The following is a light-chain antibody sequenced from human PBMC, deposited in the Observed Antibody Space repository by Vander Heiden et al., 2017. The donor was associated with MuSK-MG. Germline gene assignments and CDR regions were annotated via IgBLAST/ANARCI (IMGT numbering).Light chain of an antibody. CDR3: ASAANNNHVV. CDR1: VLAKKY. CDR2: KDG. J-gene: IGLJ2*01. Sequence: SYELTQPSSVSVSPGQTARITCSGDVLAKKYARWFQQKAGQAAVLVIYKDGGRPGGIPGRFSGTSSGTTVTLTSSGDQVEDEADYYCASAANNNHVVFGGGTKLTVL. V-gene: IGLV3-27*01.